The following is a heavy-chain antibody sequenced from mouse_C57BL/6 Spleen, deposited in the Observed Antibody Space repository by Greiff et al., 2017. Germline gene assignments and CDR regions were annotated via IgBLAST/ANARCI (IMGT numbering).Heavy chain of an antibody. J-gene: IGHJ2*01. CDR2: ISYSGST. CDR3: ARDGYDYCDY. V-gene: IGHV3-1*01. Sequence: VQLQQSGPGMVKPSQSLSLTCTVTGYSITSGYDWHWIRHFPGNKLEWMGYISYSGSTNYNPSLKSRISITHDTSKNHFFLKLNSVTTEDTATYYCARDGYDYCDYWGQGTTLTVSS. CDR1: GYSITSGYD. D-gene: IGHD2-2*01.